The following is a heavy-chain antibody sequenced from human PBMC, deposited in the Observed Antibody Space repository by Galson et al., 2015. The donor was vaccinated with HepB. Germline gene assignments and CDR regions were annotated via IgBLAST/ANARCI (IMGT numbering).Heavy chain of an antibody. CDR1: GGSISSYY. Sequence: LSLTCTVSGGSISSYYWSWIRQPPGKGLEWIGYIYYSGSTNYNPSLKSGVTTSVDTSKNQFSLKLSSVTAADTAVYYCARDRHSGWFDYWGQGTLVTVSS. CDR3: ARDRHSGWFDY. D-gene: IGHD6-19*01. J-gene: IGHJ4*02. CDR2: IYYSGST. V-gene: IGHV4-59*01.